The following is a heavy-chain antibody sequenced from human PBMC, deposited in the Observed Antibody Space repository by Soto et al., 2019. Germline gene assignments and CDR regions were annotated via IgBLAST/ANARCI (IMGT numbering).Heavy chain of an antibody. J-gene: IGHJ4*02. Sequence: SETLSLTCTVSGGSISGYYWSWLRQPPGKGLEWIGYIYYSGSTNYNPSLKSRVTISVDTSKNQFSLKLSSVTAADTALYYCARTYGRNFDYWGQGTLVTVSS. CDR3: ARTYGRNFDY. CDR2: IYYSGST. D-gene: IGHD3-10*01. CDR1: GGSISGYY. V-gene: IGHV4-59*01.